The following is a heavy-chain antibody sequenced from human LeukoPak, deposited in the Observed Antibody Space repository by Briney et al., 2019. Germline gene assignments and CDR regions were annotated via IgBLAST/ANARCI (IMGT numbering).Heavy chain of an antibody. D-gene: IGHD2-2*02. V-gene: IGHV4-4*02. CDR1: VGSISSGNW. CDR3: ATAPILRGEGGEHYKYGMDV. CDR2: IYHNGTR. Sequence: SETLSLTCAVSVGSISSGNWWSWVRQSPGKGLEWIGEIYHNGTRNYNPSLKSRVTISADTFKNHFSLKLTPVTAADTAVYYCATAPILRGEGGEHYKYGMDVWGQGTTVIVSS. J-gene: IGHJ6*02.